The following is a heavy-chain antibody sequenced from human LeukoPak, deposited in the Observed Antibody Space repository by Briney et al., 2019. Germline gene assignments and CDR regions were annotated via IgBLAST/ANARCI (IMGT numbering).Heavy chain of an antibody. J-gene: IGHJ4*02. D-gene: IGHD2-2*01. V-gene: IGHV1-2*02. CDR2: INPNSGGT. CDR3: ARAEYCSSTRCYPSSGWFHYFDY. Sequence: ASVKVSYKASGYTFTGYYMHWVRQAPGQGLEWMGWINPNSGGTNYAQKFQGRVTMTRDTSISTAYMELSRLRSDDTAVYYCARAEYCSSTRCYPSSGWFHYFDYWGQGTLVTVSS. CDR1: GYTFTGYY.